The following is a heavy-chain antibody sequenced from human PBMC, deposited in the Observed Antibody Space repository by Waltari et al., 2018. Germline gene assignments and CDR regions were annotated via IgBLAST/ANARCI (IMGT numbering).Heavy chain of an antibody. V-gene: IGHV3-7*01. CDR2: IKQDGSAK. CDR3: ARTIGGGAFDL. CDR1: GFTFTYDW. D-gene: IGHD3-9*01. J-gene: IGHJ3*01. Sequence: EVQLVDSGGGLVQPGGSLRLSCAASGFTFTYDWMSWVRQAPGKGPEWLANIKQDGSAKYYVDSLKGRFTISRDNAKNSLYLQMNSLTAEDTAVYYCARTIGGGAFDLWGQGTMVTVSS.